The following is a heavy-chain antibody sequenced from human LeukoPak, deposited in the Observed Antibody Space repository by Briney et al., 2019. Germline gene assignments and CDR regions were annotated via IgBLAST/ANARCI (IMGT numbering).Heavy chain of an antibody. CDR1: GFTFSSYS. CDR2: ISSSSYV. Sequence: GGSLRLSCAASGFTFSSYSMNWVRQAPGKGLEWVSSISSSSYVFYADSVKGRFTISRDNAENSLYLQMNSLRAEDTAVFYCARAPQGYCSGGSCYVDYWGQGTLVTVSS. V-gene: IGHV3-21*01. D-gene: IGHD2-15*01. CDR3: ARAPQGYCSGGSCYVDY. J-gene: IGHJ4*02.